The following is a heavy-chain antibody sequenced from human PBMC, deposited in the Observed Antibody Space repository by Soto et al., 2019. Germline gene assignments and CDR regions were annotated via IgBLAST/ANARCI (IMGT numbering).Heavy chain of an antibody. D-gene: IGHD2-15*01. Sequence: SETLSLTCTVSGGSISGDYYCSLIRQSPKKRLERIGYMYYSGRSYSNPSLQRRFSMSLDTSKNQFSLQLSSVTAAHTAVSYLARGGGRWHGYFGCWGQG. CDR1: GGSISGDYY. V-gene: IGHV4-30-4*08. CDR2: MYYSGRS. J-gene: IGHJ4*02. CDR3: ARGGGRWHGYFGC.